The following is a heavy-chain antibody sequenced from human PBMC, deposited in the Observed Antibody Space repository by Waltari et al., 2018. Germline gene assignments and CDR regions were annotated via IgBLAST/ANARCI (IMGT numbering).Heavy chain of an antibody. CDR1: GFSFSRYE. Sequence: EGQLVESGGGLVQPGGSVSLPCAASGFSFSRYEMNWVRQAPGKGLEWISYITSSGSTIYYADSVKGRFTISRDNAKNSLYLQMNSLRAEDTAVYFCARDSEYYYGMDVWGQGTTVLVSS. J-gene: IGHJ6*02. CDR3: ARDSEYYYGMDV. D-gene: IGHD3-10*01. V-gene: IGHV3-48*03. CDR2: ITSSGSTI.